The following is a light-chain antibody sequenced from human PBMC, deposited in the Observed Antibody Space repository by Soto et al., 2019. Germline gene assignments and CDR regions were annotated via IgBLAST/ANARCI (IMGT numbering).Light chain of an antibody. Sequence: EIVLTQSPGTLALSPGERATLSCMASQSVSSTYLAWYQQKPGQSPRLLIYGASNRATGIPDRFSGSGSGTDFTLTSSRREPEEFAVYYCKQYGVSRWTFGQGTRVDI. CDR1: QSVSSTY. CDR2: GAS. J-gene: IGKJ1*01. V-gene: IGKV3-20*01. CDR3: KQYGVSRWT.